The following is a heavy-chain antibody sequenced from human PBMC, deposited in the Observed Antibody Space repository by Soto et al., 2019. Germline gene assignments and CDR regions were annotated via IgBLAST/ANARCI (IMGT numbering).Heavy chain of an antibody. CDR3: ARDLWGYCGTDRYPLDV. CDR1: GGSISSGGYY. V-gene: IGHV4-31*03. Sequence: SETLSLTCTVSGGSISSGGYYWSWIRQHPGKGLEWIGYIYYSGSTYYNPSLKSRVTISVDTSKNQFSLKLNSVTAADTAVYYCARDLWGYCGTDRYPLDVWGQGTKVTVSS. D-gene: IGHD2-21*02. J-gene: IGHJ6*02. CDR2: IYYSGST.